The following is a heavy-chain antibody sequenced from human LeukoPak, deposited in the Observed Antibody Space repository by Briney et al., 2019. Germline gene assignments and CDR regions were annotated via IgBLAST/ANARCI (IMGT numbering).Heavy chain of an antibody. J-gene: IGHJ3*02. CDR1: GFTFDDYA. CDR2: ISWNSGSI. CDR3: ARDSPLYDNAFDI. Sequence: GRSLRLSCAASGFTFDDYAMHWVRQAPGKGLEWVSGISWNSGSIGYADSVKGRFTISRDNAKNSLYLQMNSLRAEDTAVYYCARDSPLYDNAFDIWGQGTMVTVSS. D-gene: IGHD3-9*01. V-gene: IGHV3-9*01.